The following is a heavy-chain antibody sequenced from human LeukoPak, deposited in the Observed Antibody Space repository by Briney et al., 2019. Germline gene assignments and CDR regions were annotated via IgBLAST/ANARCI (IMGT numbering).Heavy chain of an antibody. CDR1: GFTFTTYW. CDR3: ARLSAYYYGSFFYYYMDV. V-gene: IGHV3-7*01. J-gene: IGHJ6*03. CDR2: IRQDESER. Sequence: GSLRLSCAASGFTFTTYWMSWVRQLPGKGPEWVANIRQDESERYTVDSVKGRFTISRDNAKNSVYLHMNSLRAEDTALYYCARLSAYYYGSFFYYYMDVWGKGTTVTVSS. D-gene: IGHD3-10*01.